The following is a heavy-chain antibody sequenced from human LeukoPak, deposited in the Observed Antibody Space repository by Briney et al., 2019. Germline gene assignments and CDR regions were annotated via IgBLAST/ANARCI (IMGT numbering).Heavy chain of an antibody. CDR3: ARDYYDSSGYRTLGY. Sequence: SETLSLTCTVSGVSISSGSYYWSWIRQPAGKGLEWIGRIYTSGSTNYNPSLKSRVTISVDTSKNQFSLKLSSVTAADTAVYYCARDYYDSSGYRTLGYWGQGTLVTVSS. J-gene: IGHJ4*02. D-gene: IGHD3-22*01. CDR1: GVSISSGSYY. CDR2: IYTSGST. V-gene: IGHV4-61*02.